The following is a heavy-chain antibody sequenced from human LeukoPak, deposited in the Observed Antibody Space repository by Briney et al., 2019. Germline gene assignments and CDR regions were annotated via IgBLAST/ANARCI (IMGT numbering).Heavy chain of an antibody. D-gene: IGHD6-19*01. CDR3: AKSPTSVAVKGMDV. J-gene: IGHJ6*02. CDR1: GFTFSSYG. V-gene: IGHV3-30*18. Sequence: PGGSLRLSCSASGFTFSSYGMHWVRQAPGKGLEWVAVISYDGSNKYYADSVKGRFTISRDNSKNTLYLQMNSLRAEDTAVYYCAKSPTSVAVKGMDVWGQGTTVTVSS. CDR2: ISYDGSNK.